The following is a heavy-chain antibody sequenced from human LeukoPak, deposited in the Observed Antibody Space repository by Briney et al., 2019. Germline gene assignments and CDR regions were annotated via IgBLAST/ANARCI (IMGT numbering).Heavy chain of an antibody. J-gene: IGHJ4*02. V-gene: IGHV4-38-2*02. CDR1: AYSIRSGYY. CDR2: IYHSGST. Sequence: SETLSLTCTVSAYSIRSGYYWGWIRQPPGKGLEWIGSIYHSGSTYYNPSLKSRATISVDTSKNQFSLKLSSVTAADTAVYYCARDGRSFDYWGQGTLVTVSS. CDR3: ARDGRSFDY.